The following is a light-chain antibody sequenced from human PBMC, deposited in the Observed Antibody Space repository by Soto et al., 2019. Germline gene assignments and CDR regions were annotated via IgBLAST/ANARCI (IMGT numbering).Light chain of an antibody. CDR1: QSISSDS. Sequence: EIVLTQSPGTLSLSPGERATLSCRAAQSISSDSLAWYQHKPGQAPRLLIYATSTRATGIPDRFSGSGSGTDFTLTISRLEPEDFAVYYCQRNSFGQGTRLYFK. J-gene: IGKJ2*01. CDR2: ATS. V-gene: IGKV3-20*01. CDR3: QRNS.